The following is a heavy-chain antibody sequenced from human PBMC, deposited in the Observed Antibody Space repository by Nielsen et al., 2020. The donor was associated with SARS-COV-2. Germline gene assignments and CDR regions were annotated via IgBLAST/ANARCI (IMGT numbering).Heavy chain of an antibody. CDR2: IYYSGST. Sequence: PGKGLEWIGSIYYSGSTYYNPSLKSRVTISVDTSKNQFSLKLSSVTAADTAVYYCARAEWAAAYGMDVWGQGTTVTVSS. CDR3: ARAEWAAAYGMDV. J-gene: IGHJ6*02. D-gene: IGHD6-13*01. V-gene: IGHV4-39*01.